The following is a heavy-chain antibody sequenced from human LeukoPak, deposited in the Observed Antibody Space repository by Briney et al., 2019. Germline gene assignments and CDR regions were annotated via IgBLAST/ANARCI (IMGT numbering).Heavy chain of an antibody. V-gene: IGHV4-38-2*02. J-gene: IGHJ4*02. CDR1: GYSISSGYY. Sequence: PSETLSLTCTVSGYSISSGYYWDWIRQPPGKGLEWIGTLSHSGSSYYNPSLKSRVTISVDTSKNQFSLNLNSVTATDTAVYYCARLNYDSSGYRLDYWGQGTLVTVSS. D-gene: IGHD3-22*01. CDR2: LSHSGSS. CDR3: ARLNYDSSGYRLDY.